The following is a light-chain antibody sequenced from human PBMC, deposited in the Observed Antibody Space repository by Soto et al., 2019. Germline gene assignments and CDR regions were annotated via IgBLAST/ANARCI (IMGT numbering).Light chain of an antibody. CDR2: AAS. V-gene: IGKV1-27*01. Sequence: DIQMTQSPSSLSASVGDRVTITCRASQGISNYLAWYQQKPGKVPKLLIYAASTLQSGVPSRFSGSGSGTDFPLTISSLQPEDVATYYCKYYFSALWTFGHGTKVEIK. J-gene: IGKJ1*01. CDR1: QGISNY. CDR3: KYYFSALWT.